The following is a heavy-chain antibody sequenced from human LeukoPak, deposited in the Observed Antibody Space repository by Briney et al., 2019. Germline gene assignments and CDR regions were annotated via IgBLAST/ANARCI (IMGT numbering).Heavy chain of an antibody. CDR2: IIPIFGTA. CDR3: ALQGGDARLTKLRGVVIHNFHF. CDR1: GGTFSSYA. J-gene: IGHJ4*02. Sequence: GASVKVSCKASGGTFSSYAISWVRQAPGQGLEWMGGIIPIFGTANYAQKFQGRVTITADESTSTAYMELSSLRAEDTAVYYCALQGGDARLTKLRGVVIHNFHFWGQGTLVTVSS. D-gene: IGHD3-10*01. V-gene: IGHV1-69*13.